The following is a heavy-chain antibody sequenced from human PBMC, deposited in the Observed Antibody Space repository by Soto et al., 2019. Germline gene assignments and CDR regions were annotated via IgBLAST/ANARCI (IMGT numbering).Heavy chain of an antibody. V-gene: IGHV3-30-3*01. J-gene: IGHJ3*02. D-gene: IGHD2-2*01. Sequence: GGSLRLSCAASGFTFSSYAMHWVRQATGKGLEWVAVISYDGSNKYYADSVKGRFTISRDNSKNTLYLQMNSLRAEDTAVYYCARPLEPGAFDIWGQGTMVTVSS. CDR3: ARPLEPGAFDI. CDR2: ISYDGSNK. CDR1: GFTFSSYA.